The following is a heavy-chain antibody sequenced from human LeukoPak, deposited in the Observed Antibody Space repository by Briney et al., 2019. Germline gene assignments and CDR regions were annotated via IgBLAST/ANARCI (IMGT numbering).Heavy chain of an antibody. Sequence: QPGGSLRLSCAASGFTFNNYAMSWVRQAPGKGLEWVSAISGSGGSTYYAYSVKGRFTISRDNSKNTLYLQMNSLRAEDTAVYYCAKGIRGSAAGDVWGQGTTVTVSS. CDR3: AKGIRGSAAGDV. D-gene: IGHD3-10*01. CDR1: GFTFNNYA. CDR2: ISGSGGST. J-gene: IGHJ6*02. V-gene: IGHV3-23*01.